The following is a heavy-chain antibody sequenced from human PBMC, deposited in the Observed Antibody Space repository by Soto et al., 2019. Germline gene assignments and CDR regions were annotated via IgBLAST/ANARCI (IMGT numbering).Heavy chain of an antibody. CDR1: GFIFSNDC. Sequence: EVQLLESGGDLVKPGGSLRLSCAASGFIFSNDCFHWVRQPPGKGLELVGRVKNNGGATDYAASVKGRFTISRDDSKDTVYLQMSSLRTEDTAIYYCAADLGPAYDSNNWFDPWGHGTLVNVS. CDR3: AADLGPAYDSNNWFDP. CDR2: VKNNGGAT. V-gene: IGHV3-15*07. J-gene: IGHJ5*02. D-gene: IGHD2-21*01.